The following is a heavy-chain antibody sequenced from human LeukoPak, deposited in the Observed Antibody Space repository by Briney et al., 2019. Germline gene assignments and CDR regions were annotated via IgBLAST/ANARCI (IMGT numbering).Heavy chain of an antibody. CDR3: AREGWGYYFDF. CDR1: GGSISSGGYY. J-gene: IGHJ4*02. Sequence: PSQTLSLTCTVSGGSISSGGYYWSWIRQPPGKGLEWIGYIYYTGTTNYNPSLKSRLTISVDTSKNQFSLNLSSVTSADTAVYYCAREGWGYYFDFWGQGTLVTVSS. CDR2: IYYTGTT. D-gene: IGHD7-27*01. V-gene: IGHV4-61*08.